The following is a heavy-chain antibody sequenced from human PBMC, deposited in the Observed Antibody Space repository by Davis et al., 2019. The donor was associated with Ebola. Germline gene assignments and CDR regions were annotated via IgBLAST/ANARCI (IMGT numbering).Heavy chain of an antibody. CDR3: ARQESQLHRYYFNS. CDR2: IYYTGTT. J-gene: IGHJ4*02. Sequence: ESLKISCLASGFTFSSYAMHWVRQAPGKGLEWIGYIYYTGTTNFNPFLKSRVTLSVHTSENKFSLKLSSVTAADTAVYYCARQESQLHRYYFNSWGQGTLVTVSS. V-gene: IGHV4-59*08. CDR1: GFTFSSYA. D-gene: IGHD4-23*01.